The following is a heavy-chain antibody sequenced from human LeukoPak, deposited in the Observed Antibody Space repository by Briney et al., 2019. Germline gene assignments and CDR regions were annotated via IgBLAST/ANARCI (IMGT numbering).Heavy chain of an antibody. Sequence: SVKVSCKASGGTFSSFAISWVRQAPGQGLEWMGGIIPIFGTANYAQKFQGRVTITTDESTSTAYMELSSLRSEDTAVYYCARASTKYCSSTSCWDWFDPWGQGTLVTVSS. CDR2: IIPIFGTA. J-gene: IGHJ5*02. D-gene: IGHD2-2*01. CDR1: GGTFSSFA. CDR3: ARASTKYCSSTSCWDWFDP. V-gene: IGHV1-69*05.